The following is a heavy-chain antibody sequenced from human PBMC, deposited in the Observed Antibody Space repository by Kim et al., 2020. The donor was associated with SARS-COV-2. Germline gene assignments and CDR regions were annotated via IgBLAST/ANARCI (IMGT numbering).Heavy chain of an antibody. D-gene: IGHD3-10*01. CDR2: ISWNSGSI. CDR3: AKDIFPNYYGSSSQQNYYYYYGMDV. V-gene: IGHV3-9*01. CDR1: GFTFDDYA. Sequence: GGSLRLSCAASGFTFDDYAMHWVRQAPGKGLEWVSGISWNSGSIGYADSVKGRFTISRDNAKNSLYLQMNSLRAEDTALYYCAKDIFPNYYGSSSQQNYYYYYGMDVWGQGTTVTVSS. J-gene: IGHJ6*02.